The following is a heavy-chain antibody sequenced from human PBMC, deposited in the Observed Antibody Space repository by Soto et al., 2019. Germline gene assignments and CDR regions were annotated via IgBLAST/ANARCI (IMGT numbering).Heavy chain of an antibody. Sequence: QVQLVQSGAEVKKPGASVKVSCKASGYTFTTYTINWVRQAPGQGLEWMGWISTYSGYTNYAQNLQGRVTMTTDTSTSTTYMVLRSLKSDDTAVYYCARGAAQINYGVDVWGQGTTVTVSS. V-gene: IGHV1-18*01. J-gene: IGHJ6*02. D-gene: IGHD6-6*01. CDR2: ISTYSGYT. CDR3: ARGAAQINYGVDV. CDR1: GYTFTTYT.